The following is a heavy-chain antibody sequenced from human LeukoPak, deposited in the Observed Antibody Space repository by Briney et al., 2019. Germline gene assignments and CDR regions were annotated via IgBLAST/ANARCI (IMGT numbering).Heavy chain of an antibody. Sequence: GGSLRLSCAASGFTFSSYSMNWVRQAPGKGLEWVSYISSSNTIYYADSVKGRFTISRDNAKNSLYLQMSSLRAEDTAVYYCAGDGWNSYGAECFQHWGQGTLVTVSS. CDR2: ISSSNTI. V-gene: IGHV3-48*01. CDR1: GFTFSSYS. J-gene: IGHJ1*01. CDR3: AGDGWNSYGAECFQH. D-gene: IGHD5-18*01.